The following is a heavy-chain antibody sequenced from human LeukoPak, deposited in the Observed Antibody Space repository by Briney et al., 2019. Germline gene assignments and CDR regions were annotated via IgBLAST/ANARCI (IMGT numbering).Heavy chain of an antibody. CDR1: GFSFSSYA. V-gene: IGHV3-30*18. CDR3: AKDPERHYYYYGMDV. Sequence: GGSLRLSCAASGFSFSSYAMHWVRQSLGKGLEWVAVMSCDGFNKYYADSVKGRFTISRDNSKNTLYLQMNSLRAEDTAVYYCAKDPERHYYYYGMDVWGQGTTVTVSS. D-gene: IGHD1-1*01. CDR2: MSCDGFNK. J-gene: IGHJ6*02.